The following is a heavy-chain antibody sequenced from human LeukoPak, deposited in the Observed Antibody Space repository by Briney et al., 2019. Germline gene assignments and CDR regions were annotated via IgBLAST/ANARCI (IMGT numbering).Heavy chain of an antibody. V-gene: IGHV1-18*01. CDR1: GYTFTSYG. Sequence: GASVTVSFKASGYTFTSYGISWVRQAPGQGLEWMGWINADNGNTRYAQKLQGRVTMTTDTSTTTAYMDLRSLRSDDTAVYYCARDADGSGTLLDYWGQGTLVTVSS. D-gene: IGHD3-10*01. CDR3: ARDADGSGTLLDY. CDR2: INADNGNT. J-gene: IGHJ4*02.